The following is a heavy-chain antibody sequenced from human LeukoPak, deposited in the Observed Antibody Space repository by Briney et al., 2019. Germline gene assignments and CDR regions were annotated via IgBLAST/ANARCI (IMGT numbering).Heavy chain of an antibody. Sequence: SVNVSCKASGGTFSTSAISWVRQAPGQGLEWMGRIIPIFGIADYAQKFQGRVTIIADKSTSTAYMELGSLRSEDTAVYYCARVSHYDILTGQAPFDIWGQGTILTVSS. CDR1: GGTFSTSA. V-gene: IGHV1-69*04. D-gene: IGHD3-9*01. CDR3: ARVSHYDILTGQAPFDI. CDR2: IIPIFGIA. J-gene: IGHJ3*02.